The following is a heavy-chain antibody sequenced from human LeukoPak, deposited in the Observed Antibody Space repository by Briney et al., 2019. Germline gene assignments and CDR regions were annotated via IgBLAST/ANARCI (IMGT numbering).Heavy chain of an antibody. CDR1: VGTFSSYT. J-gene: IGHJ4*02. CDR2: ISAYNGNT. V-gene: IGHV1-18*01. D-gene: IGHD3-10*01. Sequence: ASVKVSRTGPVGTFSSYTICWVRHAPGQGLEWVGWISAYNGNTNYAQKLQGRVTMTTDTSTSTAYMELRSLRSDDTAVYYCARDTLWFGEFDYWGQGTLVTVSS. CDR3: ARDTLWFGEFDY.